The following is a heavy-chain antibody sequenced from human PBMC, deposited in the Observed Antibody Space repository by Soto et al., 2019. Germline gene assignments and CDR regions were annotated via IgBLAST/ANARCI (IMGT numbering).Heavy chain of an antibody. Sequence: ERLCRTGPVSGGSISSYYWSWIRQPSGKGLEWIGRIYSNGNTNYNPSLKSRVTMSVDRSTNQLSLKLSSVTAADTAVYHCEREVEVAGLSWGLDPWGQGTQVTVYS. CDR1: GGSISSYY. V-gene: IGHV4-4*07. CDR3: EREVEVAGLSWGLDP. J-gene: IGHJ5*02. CDR2: IYSNGNT. D-gene: IGHD6-19*01.